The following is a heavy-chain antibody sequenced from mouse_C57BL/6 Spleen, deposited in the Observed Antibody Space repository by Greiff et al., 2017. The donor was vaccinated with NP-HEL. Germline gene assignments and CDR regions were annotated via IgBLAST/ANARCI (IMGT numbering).Heavy chain of an antibody. Sequence: QVQLQQPGAELVRPGSSVKLSCKASGYTFTSYWMHWVKQRPIQGLEWIGNIDPSDSETHYNQKFKDKATLTVDKSSSTAYMQLSSLTSEDSAVYYCARGGLDSSGTGYFDVWGKGTTVTVSS. V-gene: IGHV1-52*01. D-gene: IGHD3-2*02. J-gene: IGHJ1*03. CDR1: GYTFTSYW. CDR2: IDPSDSET. CDR3: ARGGLDSSGTGYFDV.